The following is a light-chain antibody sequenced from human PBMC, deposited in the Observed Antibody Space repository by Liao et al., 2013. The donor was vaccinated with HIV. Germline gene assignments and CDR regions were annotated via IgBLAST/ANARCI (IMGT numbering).Light chain of an antibody. CDR1: KLGHKY. Sequence: SYELTQPPSVSVSPGQTASITCSGDKLGHKYTCWYQQKTGQSPVAVIYQDTKRPSGIPERFSGSNSGNTATLTISGTQAMDEADYYCQAWDSSTVVFGGGTKLTVL. CDR2: QDT. J-gene: IGLJ2*01. CDR3: QAWDSSTVV. V-gene: IGLV3-1*01.